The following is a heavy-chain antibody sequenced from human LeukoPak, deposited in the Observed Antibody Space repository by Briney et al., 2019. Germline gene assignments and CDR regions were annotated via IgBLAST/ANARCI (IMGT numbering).Heavy chain of an antibody. D-gene: IGHD3-3*01. Sequence: GGSLRLSCAASGFTFSSYAMSWVRQAPGKGLEWVSAISGSGGSTYYADSVKGRFTISRDNSKNTLYLQMNSLRAEDTAVYYCAKLSRITIFGVVIGFDYWGQGTPVTVSS. J-gene: IGHJ4*02. CDR2: ISGSGGST. V-gene: IGHV3-23*01. CDR1: GFTFSSYA. CDR3: AKLSRITIFGVVIGFDY.